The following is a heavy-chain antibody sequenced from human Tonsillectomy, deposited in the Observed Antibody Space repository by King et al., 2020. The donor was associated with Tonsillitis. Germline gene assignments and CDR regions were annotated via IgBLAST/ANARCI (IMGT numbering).Heavy chain of an antibody. CDR1: GGSFSGYY. CDR3: ARGREAHDFWSGYYGRDAFDI. Sequence: VQLQQWGAGLLKPSETLSLTCAVYGGSFSGYYWSWIRQPPGKGLEWIGEINHSGSTNYNPSLKSRVTISVDTSKNQFSLKLSSVTAADTAVYYSARGREAHDFWSGYYGRDAFDIWGQGTMVTVSS. J-gene: IGHJ3*02. CDR2: INHSGST. V-gene: IGHV4-34*01. D-gene: IGHD3-3*01.